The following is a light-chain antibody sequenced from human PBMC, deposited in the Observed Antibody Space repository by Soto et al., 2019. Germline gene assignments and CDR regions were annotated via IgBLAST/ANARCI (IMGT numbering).Light chain of an antibody. CDR2: AAS. Sequence: EIVLTQSPDTLSLFQGERATLSCRASQSVSSTYLAWYQQKPGQAPRPLISAASSRATGTPDRFSGSGSGTDFTLTISRLEPEDFAVYYCQQYGSSRWTFGQGTKVDIK. V-gene: IGKV3-20*01. CDR1: QSVSSTY. CDR3: QQYGSSRWT. J-gene: IGKJ1*01.